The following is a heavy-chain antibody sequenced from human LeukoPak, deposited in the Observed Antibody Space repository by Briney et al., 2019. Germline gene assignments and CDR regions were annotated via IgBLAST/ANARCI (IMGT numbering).Heavy chain of an antibody. J-gene: IGHJ4*02. CDR1: GGSISSSSYY. Sequence: PSETLSLTCTVSGGSISSSSYYWGWIRQPPGKGLEWIGSIYYSGSTYYNPSLKSRVTISVDTSKNQFSLKLSSVTAADTAEYYCARHRAYSSSSPFDYWGQGTLVTVSS. V-gene: IGHV4-39*01. CDR2: IYYSGST. CDR3: ARHRAYSSSSPFDY. D-gene: IGHD6-6*01.